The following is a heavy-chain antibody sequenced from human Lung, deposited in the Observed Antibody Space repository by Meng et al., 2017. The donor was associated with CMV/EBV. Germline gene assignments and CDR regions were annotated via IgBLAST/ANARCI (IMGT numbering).Heavy chain of an antibody. Sequence: GQLVESGGGVVQPGRSLRLSCAASGFTFSSYAMHWVRQAPGKGLEWVAVISYDGSNKYYADSVKGRFTISRDNSKNTLYLQMNSLRAEDTAVYYCARDDSSSWGQGTLVTVSS. D-gene: IGHD3-22*01. J-gene: IGHJ5*02. CDR1: GFTFSSYA. CDR3: ARDDSSS. V-gene: IGHV3-30-3*01. CDR2: ISYDGSNK.